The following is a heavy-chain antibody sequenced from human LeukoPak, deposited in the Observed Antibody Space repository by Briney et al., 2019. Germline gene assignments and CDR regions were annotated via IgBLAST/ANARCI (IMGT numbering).Heavy chain of an antibody. CDR3: AREGTGRYYYYYYMDV. D-gene: IGHD1-1*01. V-gene: IGHV3-30*03. CDR1: GFTLSSYD. Sequence: GGSLRLSCAASGFTLSSYDMHWVRQAPGKGLEWVAVISYDGSNKYYADSVKGRFTISRDNSKNTLFLQMNSLRAEDTAVYYCAREGTGRYYYYYYMDVWGKGTTVTISS. CDR2: ISYDGSNK. J-gene: IGHJ6*03.